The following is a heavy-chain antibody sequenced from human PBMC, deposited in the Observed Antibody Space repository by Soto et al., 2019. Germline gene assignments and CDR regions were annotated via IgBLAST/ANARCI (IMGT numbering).Heavy chain of an antibody. CDR2: MNPKSDGT. CDR3: TRENIENSAGHYDAFDI. J-gene: IGHJ3*02. V-gene: IGHV1-2*02. Sequence: ATVTVSCMASGYTFSAYYTHWVRQAPGPGLEWMGWMNPKSDGTYFVQKFQSRVTLTRDTSISTAYMEVNRLRSDDTAVYYCTRENIENSAGHYDAFDIWGQGTTVTVSS. D-gene: IGHD2-15*01. CDR1: GYTFSAYY.